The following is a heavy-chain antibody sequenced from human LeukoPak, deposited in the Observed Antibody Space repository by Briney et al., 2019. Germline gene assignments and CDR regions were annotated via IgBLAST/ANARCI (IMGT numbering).Heavy chain of an antibody. V-gene: IGHV3-30*02. D-gene: IGHD5-18*01. Sequence: GGSLRLSCAASGFTFSNYGMHWVRQAPGKGLEWVAFIRYDGSNKYYVDSMKGRFTISRDNSKSTLYLQMNSLSAEDTAVYYCAKERAQYTYGPYYFDYWGQGTLVTVSS. CDR3: AKERAQYTYGPYYFDY. J-gene: IGHJ4*02. CDR1: GFTFSNYG. CDR2: IRYDGSNK.